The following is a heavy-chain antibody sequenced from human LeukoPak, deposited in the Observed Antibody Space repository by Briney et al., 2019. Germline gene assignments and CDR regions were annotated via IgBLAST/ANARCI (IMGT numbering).Heavy chain of an antibody. CDR1: GFTFSSYA. D-gene: IGHD3-10*01. V-gene: IGHV3-30*04. CDR3: ARDFTAVRAFDI. CDR2: ISYDGSNK. J-gene: IGHJ3*02. Sequence: PGGSLRLSCAASGFTFSSYAMHWVRQAPGKGLEWVAVISYDGSNKYYADSVKGRFTISRDNSKNTLYLQMNSLRAEDTAVYYCARDFTAVRAFDIWGQGTMVTVSS.